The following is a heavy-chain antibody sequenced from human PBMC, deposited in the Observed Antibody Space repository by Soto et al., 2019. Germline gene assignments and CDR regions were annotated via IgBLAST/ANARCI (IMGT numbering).Heavy chain of an antibody. CDR1: GGSISSGGYY. J-gene: IGHJ3*02. Sequence: QVQLQESGPGLVKPSQTLSLTCTVSGGSISSGGYYWSWIRQHPGKGLEWIGYIYYSGSTYYNQSLKSRVTISVDTSKNQFSLKLSSVTAADTAVYYCAREGGDIVVVPAARDDAFDIWGQGTMVTVSS. CDR3: AREGGDIVVVPAARDDAFDI. V-gene: IGHV4-31*03. D-gene: IGHD2-2*01. CDR2: IYYSGST.